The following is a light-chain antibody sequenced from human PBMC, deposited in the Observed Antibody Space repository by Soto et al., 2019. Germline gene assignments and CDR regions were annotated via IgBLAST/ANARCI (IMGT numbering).Light chain of an antibody. J-gene: IGLJ2*01. V-gene: IGLV3-21*04. CDR3: QVWDSSSDHRGV. Sequence: SYELTQPPSASVAPGKTARITCGGNNIETKSVHWYQQKPGQAPVLVIYYDSDRPSGIPERFSGSNSGNTATLTISRVEAGDEADYYCQVWDSSSDHRGVFGGGTKLTVL. CDR2: YDS. CDR1: NIETKS.